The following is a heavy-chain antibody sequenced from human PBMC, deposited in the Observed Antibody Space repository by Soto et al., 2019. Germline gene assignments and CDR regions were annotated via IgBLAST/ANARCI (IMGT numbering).Heavy chain of an antibody. Sequence: PSETLSLTCTVSGGSISSGDYYWSWIRQPPGKGLEWIGYIYDSGSTYDNPSLKSGVIISADTSKNQFSLKLSSVTAADTAVYYCARGPTYYYDSSGYVWIDYFDYWGQGTLVSVS. V-gene: IGHV4-30-4*01. CDR2: IYDSGST. CDR3: ARGPTYYYDSSGYVWIDYFDY. D-gene: IGHD3-22*01. J-gene: IGHJ4*02. CDR1: GGSISSGDYY.